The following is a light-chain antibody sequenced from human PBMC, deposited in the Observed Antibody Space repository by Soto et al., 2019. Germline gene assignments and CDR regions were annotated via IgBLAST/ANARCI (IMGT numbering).Light chain of an antibody. CDR2: KDN. V-gene: IGLV3-1*01. CDR1: KLGDRY. J-gene: IGLJ2*01. CDR3: QTWGTTTVT. Sequence: SYELTQPPSVSVSPGQTASITCSGDKLGDRYVYWHQQQPGQSPVVVIYKDNMRPSGIPERFSGSNSGNTATLTIRGTQPMDEAEYFCQTWGTTTVTFGGGTKLTVL.